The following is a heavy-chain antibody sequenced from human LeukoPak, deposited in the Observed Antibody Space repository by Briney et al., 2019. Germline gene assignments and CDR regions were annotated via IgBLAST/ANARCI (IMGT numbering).Heavy chain of an antibody. J-gene: IGHJ5*02. Sequence: GASLKVSCKASGYTFTGYYMHWVRQAPGQGLEWMGWINPNSGGANYAQKFQGRVTMTRDTSISTAYMERSRLRSDDTAVYYCARPYYYDSSGYYNWFDPWGQGTLVTVSS. CDR1: GYTFTGYY. V-gene: IGHV1-2*02. CDR3: ARPYYYDSSGYYNWFDP. D-gene: IGHD3-22*01. CDR2: INPNSGGA.